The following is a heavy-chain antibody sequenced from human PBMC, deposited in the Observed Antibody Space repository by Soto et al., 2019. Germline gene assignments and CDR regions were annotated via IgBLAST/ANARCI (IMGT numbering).Heavy chain of an antibody. J-gene: IGHJ4*01. Sequence: AQGLEWIGHVNYRGSTSYNPSLKSRLTISMDTSKNQFSLKLKSVSAADTAVFFCAKATSNAFPVLAYRGRGTPVPVSS. CDR3: AKATSNAFPVLAY. D-gene: IGHD5-12*01. V-gene: IGHV4-59*01. CDR2: VNYRGST.